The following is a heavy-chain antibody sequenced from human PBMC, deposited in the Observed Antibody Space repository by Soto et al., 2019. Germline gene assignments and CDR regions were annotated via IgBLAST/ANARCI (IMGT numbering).Heavy chain of an antibody. CDR1: GFTFSSYA. Sequence: GGSLRLSCAASGFTFSSYAMSWVRQAPGKGLEWVSAISGSGGSTYYADSVKGRFTISRDNSKNTLYLQMNSLRAEDTAVYYCAKGRYDFWSGHYPIFDYWGQGTLVTVSS. J-gene: IGHJ4*02. CDR3: AKGRYDFWSGHYPIFDY. CDR2: ISGSGGST. D-gene: IGHD3-3*01. V-gene: IGHV3-23*01.